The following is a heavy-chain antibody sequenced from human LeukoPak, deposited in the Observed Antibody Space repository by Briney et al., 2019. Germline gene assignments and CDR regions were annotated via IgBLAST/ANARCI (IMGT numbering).Heavy chain of an antibody. CDR1: GYSISSGYY. Sequence: SETLSLTCAVSGYSISSGYYWSWIRQPAGKGLEWIGRIYTSGSTNYNPSLKSRVTISVDTSKNQFSLKLSSVTAADTAVYYCARGRYSSSSGINWFDPWGQGTLVTVSS. CDR3: ARGRYSSSSGINWFDP. J-gene: IGHJ5*02. V-gene: IGHV4-61*02. D-gene: IGHD6-6*01. CDR2: IYTSGST.